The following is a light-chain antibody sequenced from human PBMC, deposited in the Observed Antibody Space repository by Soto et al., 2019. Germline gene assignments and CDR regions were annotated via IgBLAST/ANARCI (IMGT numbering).Light chain of an antibody. V-gene: IGLV1-40*01. Sequence: QSVLTQPPSVSGAPGQRVTISCTGSSSNIGAGYDVHWYQQLPGTAPKLLIYGNSNRPSGVPDRFSGSKSGPSASLAITGLQAEDEADYYCQSYDSSLSGSVVFGGGTKVTLL. CDR3: QSYDSSLSGSVV. J-gene: IGLJ2*01. CDR1: SSNIGAGYD. CDR2: GNS.